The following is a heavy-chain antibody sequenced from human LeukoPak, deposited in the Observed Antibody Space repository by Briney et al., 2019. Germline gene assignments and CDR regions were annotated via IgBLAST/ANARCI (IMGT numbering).Heavy chain of an antibody. CDR1: GYTFTGYY. CDR3: ARVYSSGSYYADY. Sequence: ASVKVSCKASGYTFTGYYMHWVRQAPGQGLEWMGWINPNSGGTNYAQKFQGRVTMTRDTSISTAYMELSRLRSDDTAVYYCARVYSSGSYYADYWGQGTLVTVSS. CDR2: INPNSGGT. D-gene: IGHD1-26*01. V-gene: IGHV1-2*02. J-gene: IGHJ4*02.